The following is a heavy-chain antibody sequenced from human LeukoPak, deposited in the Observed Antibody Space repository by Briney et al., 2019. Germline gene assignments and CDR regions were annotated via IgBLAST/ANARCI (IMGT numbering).Heavy chain of an antibody. V-gene: IGHV1-2*02. CDR1: GYTFTGYY. CDR2: INPNSGGT. CDR3: ARGYYDFWSGYYY. Sequence: GASVKVSCKASGYTFTGYYMHWVRRAPGQGLEWMGWINPNSGGTNYAQKFQGRVTITADESTSTAYMELSSLRSEDTAVYYCARGYYDFWSGYYYWGQGTLVTVSS. J-gene: IGHJ4*02. D-gene: IGHD3-3*01.